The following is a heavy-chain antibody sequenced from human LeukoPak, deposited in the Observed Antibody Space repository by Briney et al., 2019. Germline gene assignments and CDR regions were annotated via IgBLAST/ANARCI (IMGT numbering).Heavy chain of an antibody. Sequence: GGSLRLSCAASGFTFSRSWMHWVRQAPGKGLEWVASIKEDGSEKYYVDSVKGRFTISRDNAKNSLYLQMNSLRAEDTAMYYCASSGWYSTPNWFDRWGQGTLVIVSS. CDR3: ASSGWYSTPNWFDR. J-gene: IGHJ5*02. CDR2: IKEDGSEK. CDR1: GFTFSRSW. D-gene: IGHD6-19*01. V-gene: IGHV3-7*01.